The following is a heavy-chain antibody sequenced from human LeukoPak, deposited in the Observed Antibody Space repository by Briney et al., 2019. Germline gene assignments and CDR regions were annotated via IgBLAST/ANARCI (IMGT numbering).Heavy chain of an antibody. CDR1: GYTLNGYY. Sequence: GASVKVSCLASGYTLNGYYMHWVRQAPGQGLEWMGRINPNSGGTKYAQKFQGRVTMTRDTSISTAYMELSRLRSDDTAVYYCARPSHYDSSGSTFDYWGQGTLVTVSS. J-gene: IGHJ4*02. D-gene: IGHD3-22*01. V-gene: IGHV1-2*06. CDR3: ARPSHYDSSGSTFDY. CDR2: INPNSGGT.